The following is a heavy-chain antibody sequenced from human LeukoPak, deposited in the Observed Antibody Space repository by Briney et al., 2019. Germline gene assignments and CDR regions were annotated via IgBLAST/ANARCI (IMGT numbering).Heavy chain of an antibody. CDR1: GGSISSGDYY. CDR3: ARDYSSSWYEWFDP. V-gene: IGHV4-30-4*08. Sequence: PSQTLSLTCTVSGGSISSGDYYWSWIPQPPGKALEWIGYIYYSGSTYYNPSLKSRVTITVDTSKNQFSLKLSSVTAADTAVYYCARDYSSSWYEWFDPWGQGTLVTVSS. CDR2: IYYSGST. J-gene: IGHJ5*02. D-gene: IGHD6-13*01.